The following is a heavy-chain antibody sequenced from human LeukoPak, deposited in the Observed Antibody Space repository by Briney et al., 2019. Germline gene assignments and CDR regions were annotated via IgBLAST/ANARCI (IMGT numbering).Heavy chain of an antibody. CDR3: ARGITNSGSYSYYFDY. J-gene: IGHJ4*02. CDR2: INPSGGST. V-gene: IGHV1-46*01. Sequence: ASVKVSCKASGYTFTSYYMHWVRQAPGQGLEWMGIINPSGGSTSYAQKFQGRVTMTRDASTSTVYMELSSLRSEDTAVYYCARGITNSGSYSYYFDYWGQGTLVTVSS. D-gene: IGHD1-26*01. CDR1: GYTFTSYY.